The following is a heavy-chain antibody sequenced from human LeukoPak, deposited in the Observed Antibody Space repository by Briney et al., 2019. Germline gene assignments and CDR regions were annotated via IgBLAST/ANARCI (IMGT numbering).Heavy chain of an antibody. CDR2: IRYDGSNK. J-gene: IGHJ4*02. CDR3: AKDPDHVSPGPMNY. V-gene: IGHV3-30*02. D-gene: IGHD3-22*01. CDR1: GFTFSSYG. Sequence: GGSLRLSCAASGFTFSSYGMHWVRQAPGKGLGWGAFIRYDGSNKYYADSVKGRFTISRDNSKNTLYLQMNSLRAEDTAVYYCAKDPDHVSPGPMNYWGQGTLVTVSS.